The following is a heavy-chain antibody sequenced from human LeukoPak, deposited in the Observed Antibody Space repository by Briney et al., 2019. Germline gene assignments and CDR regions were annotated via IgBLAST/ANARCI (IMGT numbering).Heavy chain of an antibody. V-gene: IGHV4-34*01. J-gene: IGHJ4*02. Sequence: SETLSLTCAVYGGSFSGYYWSWIRQPPGKGLEWIGEINDSGSTNYNPSLKSRVTISVDTSKNQFSLKLSSVTAADTAVYYCARGPSPRGGSGNYYPFDYWGQGTLVTVSS. CDR1: GGSFSGYY. D-gene: IGHD3-10*01. CDR3: ARGPSPRGGSGNYYPFDY. CDR2: INDSGST.